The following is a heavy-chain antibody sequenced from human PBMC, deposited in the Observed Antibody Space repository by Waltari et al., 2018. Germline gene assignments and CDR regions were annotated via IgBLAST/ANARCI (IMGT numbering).Heavy chain of an antibody. J-gene: IGHJ4*02. CDR3: ARGILAAAGT. Sequence: QVQLVESGGGVVQPGRSLRLSCAASGFTFSSYALHWVRQAPGKGLEWVAVISDDGSNKYYADSVKGRFTISRDNSKNTLYLQMNSLRAEDTAVYYCARGILAAAGTWGQGTLVTVSS. D-gene: IGHD6-13*01. CDR1: GFTFSSYA. CDR2: ISDDGSNK. V-gene: IGHV3-30-3*01.